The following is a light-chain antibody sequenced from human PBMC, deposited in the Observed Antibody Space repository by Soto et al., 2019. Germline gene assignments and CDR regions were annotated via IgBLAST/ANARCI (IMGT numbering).Light chain of an antibody. CDR3: QQYHYWWT. J-gene: IGKJ1*01. Sequence: EIVMTQSPATLSLSPREKATLSCRASQSVSNNLAWYQQKPGQVPRLLIYGASNRATGVSARFSGSGSGTEFTLTISRLQSEDFAVYYCQQYHYWWTFGQGTKVEIK. CDR1: QSVSNN. CDR2: GAS. V-gene: IGKV3-15*01.